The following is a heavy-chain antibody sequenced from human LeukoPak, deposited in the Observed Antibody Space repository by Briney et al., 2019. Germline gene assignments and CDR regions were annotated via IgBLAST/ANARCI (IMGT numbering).Heavy chain of an antibody. D-gene: IGHD2-21*02. J-gene: IGHJ4*02. V-gene: IGHV3-30-3*01. CDR1: GFTFTYYA. CDR2: ISYDGNNK. CDR3: AKGDGDDDDY. Sequence: GGSLRLSCAASGFTFTYYALHWVRQAPGKGLEWVAVISYDGNNKYYADSVKGRFTISRDNSKNTLYLQMNSLRAEDTAVYYCAKGDGDDDDYWGQGTLVTVSS.